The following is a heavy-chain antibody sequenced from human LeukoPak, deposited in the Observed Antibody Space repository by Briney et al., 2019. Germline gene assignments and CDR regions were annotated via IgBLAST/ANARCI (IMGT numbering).Heavy chain of an antibody. CDR1: GFTFSSYG. J-gene: IGHJ4*02. D-gene: IGHD6-19*01. Sequence: PGGSLRLSCAASGFTFSSYGMHWVRQAPGKGLEWVAFIRYDGSNKYYADSVKGRFTISRDNSKNTLYLQMNSLRAEDTAVYYCATLPGSSGLREVDYWGQGTLVTVSS. V-gene: IGHV3-30*02. CDR2: IRYDGSNK. CDR3: ATLPGSSGLREVDY.